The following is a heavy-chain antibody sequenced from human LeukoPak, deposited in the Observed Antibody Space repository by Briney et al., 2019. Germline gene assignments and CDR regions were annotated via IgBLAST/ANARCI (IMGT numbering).Heavy chain of an antibody. J-gene: IGHJ6*02. CDR1: GYTFTSYY. CDR2: INPSGGST. D-gene: IGHD3-3*01. Sequence: RGASVKVSCTASGYTFTSYYMHWVRQAPGQGLEWMGIINPSGGSTSYAQKFQGRVTMTRDTSTSTVYMELSSLRSEDTAVYYCARATTYYDFWSGPLQYYYGMDVWGHGTTVTVSS. CDR3: ARATTYYDFWSGPLQYYYGMDV. V-gene: IGHV1-46*01.